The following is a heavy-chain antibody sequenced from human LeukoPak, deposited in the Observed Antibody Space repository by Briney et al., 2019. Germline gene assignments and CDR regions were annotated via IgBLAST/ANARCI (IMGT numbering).Heavy chain of an antibody. CDR3: ARGKFRTSWFDP. Sequence: KPSETLSLTCAVYGGSFSGYHWSWIRQPPGKGLEWIGEINHSGSTNYNPSLKSRVTISVDTSKNQFSLKLSSVTAADTAVYYCARGKFRTSWFDPWGQGTLVTVSS. J-gene: IGHJ5*02. CDR2: INHSGST. V-gene: IGHV4-34*01. CDR1: GGSFSGYH. D-gene: IGHD3/OR15-3a*01.